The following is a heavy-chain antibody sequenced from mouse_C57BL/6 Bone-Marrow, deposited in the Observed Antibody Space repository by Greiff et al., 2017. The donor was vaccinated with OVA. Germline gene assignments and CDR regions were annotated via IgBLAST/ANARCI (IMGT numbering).Heavy chain of an antibody. D-gene: IGHD2-5*01. V-gene: IGHV1-42*01. J-gene: IGHJ4*01. CDR3: ARNNAYYSNYDYAMDY. CDR1: GYSFTGYY. Sequence: VQLKQSGPELVKPGASVKISCTASGYSFTGYYMNWVKQSPEKSLEWIGEINPSTGGTTYNQKFKAKATLTVDKSSSTAYMQLKSLTSEDSAVYYCARNNAYYSNYDYAMDYWGQGTSVTVSS. CDR2: INPSTGGT.